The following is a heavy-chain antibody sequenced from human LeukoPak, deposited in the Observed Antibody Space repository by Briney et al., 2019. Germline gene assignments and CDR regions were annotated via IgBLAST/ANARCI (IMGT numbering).Heavy chain of an antibody. CDR1: GFTFSSYS. D-gene: IGHD1-1*01. Sequence: GGSLRLSCAASGFTFSSYSMNWVRQAPGKGLEWVSSISSSSSYIYYADSVKGRFTISRDNAKNSLYLQMNSLRAEDTAVYYCAREGPGTTSDYWGQGTLVTVFS. V-gene: IGHV3-21*01. CDR3: AREGPGTTSDY. CDR2: ISSSSSYI. J-gene: IGHJ4*02.